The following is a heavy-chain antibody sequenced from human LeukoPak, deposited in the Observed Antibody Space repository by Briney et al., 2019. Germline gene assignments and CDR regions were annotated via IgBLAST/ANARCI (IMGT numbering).Heavy chain of an antibody. J-gene: IGHJ4*02. CDR1: GFTVSGNY. Sequence: GGSLRLSCAASGFTVSGNYMSWVRQAPGRGLEWVSVIYTGGNTYYADSVKGRFTISRDSSKNTLYLQMNSLRGEDTAVYYCARDGLHTAHFDYWGQGTLVTVSS. V-gene: IGHV3-66*01. CDR2: IYTGGNT. CDR3: ARDGLHTAHFDY. D-gene: IGHD5-18*01.